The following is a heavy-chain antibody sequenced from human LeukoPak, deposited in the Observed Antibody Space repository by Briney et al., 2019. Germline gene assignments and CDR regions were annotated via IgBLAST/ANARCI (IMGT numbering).Heavy chain of an antibody. CDR1: GFTFSSYA. Sequence: GRSLRLSCAASGFTFSSYAMHWVRQAPGKGLEWVAVISYDGSNKYYADSVKGRFTISRDNSKNTLYLQMNSLRAEDTAVYYCAREKVGEYAFDIWGQGTMVTVSS. J-gene: IGHJ3*02. CDR2: ISYDGSNK. D-gene: IGHD1-26*01. CDR3: AREKVGEYAFDI. V-gene: IGHV3-30*04.